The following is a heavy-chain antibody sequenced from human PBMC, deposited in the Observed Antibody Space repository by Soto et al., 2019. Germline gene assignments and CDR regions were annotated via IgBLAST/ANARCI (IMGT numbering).Heavy chain of an antibody. V-gene: IGHV3-74*01. CDR1: GFTFSSYW. CDR3: ARVLSAGDSYYYYGMDV. CDR2: INSDGSST. J-gene: IGHJ6*02. D-gene: IGHD7-27*01. Sequence: GGSLRLSCAASGFTFSSYWMHWVRQAPGKGLVWVSRINSDGSSTSYADSVKGRFTISRDNAKNTLYLQMNSLRAEDTAVYYGARVLSAGDSYYYYGMDVWGQGTTVTVSS.